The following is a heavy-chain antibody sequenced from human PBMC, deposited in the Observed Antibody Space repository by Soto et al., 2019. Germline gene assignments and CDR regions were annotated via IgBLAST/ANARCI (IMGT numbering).Heavy chain of an antibody. Sequence: GGSLRLSCSGSGFPFSNAWINWVRHVPGKGLEWVGRIKSRALGGTPAFAAHIRGRFAITRDDSRNVAYMQMNSLHTEDTAIYYCTTDSYSSMVVVRFDFWGHGPLLTVSS. CDR1: GFPFSNAW. V-gene: IGHV3-15*07. CDR3: TTDSYSSMVVVRFDF. CDR2: IKSRALGGTP. J-gene: IGHJ4*01. D-gene: IGHD2-15*01.